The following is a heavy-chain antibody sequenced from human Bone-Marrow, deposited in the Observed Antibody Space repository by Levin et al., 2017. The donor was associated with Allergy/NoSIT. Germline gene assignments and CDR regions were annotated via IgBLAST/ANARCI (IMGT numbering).Heavy chain of an antibody. CDR3: AKVGIAVAGRGGSAYFDY. CDR2: ISGSGGST. J-gene: IGHJ4*02. CDR1: GFAFSSYA. D-gene: IGHD6-19*01. V-gene: IGHV3-23*01. Sequence: GGSLRLSCAASGFAFSSYAMSWVRQAPGPGLEWVSAISGSGGSTYYADSVKGRFTISRDNSKNTLYLQMNSLRAEDTAVYYCAKVGIAVAGRGGSAYFDYWGQGTLVTVSS.